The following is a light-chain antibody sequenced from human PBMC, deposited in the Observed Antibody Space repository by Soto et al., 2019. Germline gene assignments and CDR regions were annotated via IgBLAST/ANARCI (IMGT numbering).Light chain of an antibody. Sequence: DIQMTQSPSSLSASVGDRITITCRASQSISTYLNWFQQKPGRAPKLLIYLTSTLESGVPSRFSGSGSGTDFTLTISSLLPEDFATYHCQQSSTTPWTFGQGTKVDVK. V-gene: IGKV1-39*01. CDR1: QSISTY. CDR3: QQSSTTPWT. J-gene: IGKJ1*01. CDR2: LTS.